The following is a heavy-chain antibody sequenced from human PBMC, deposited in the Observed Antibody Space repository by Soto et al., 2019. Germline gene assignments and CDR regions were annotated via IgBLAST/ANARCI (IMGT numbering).Heavy chain of an antibody. J-gene: IGHJ4*02. Sequence: SETLSLTCAVSGGSISSGGYSCNWIRQPPGKGLEWIGYIYHSGSTYYNPSLKSRVTISVDRSKNQFSLKLSSVTAADTAVYYCARGMTTVTTFDYWGQGALVTVSS. CDR3: ARGMTTVTTFDY. CDR2: IYHSGST. V-gene: IGHV4-30-2*01. D-gene: IGHD4-17*01. CDR1: GGSISSGGYS.